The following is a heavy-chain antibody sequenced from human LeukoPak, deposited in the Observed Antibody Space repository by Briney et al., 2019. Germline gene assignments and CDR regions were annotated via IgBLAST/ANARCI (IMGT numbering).Heavy chain of an antibody. V-gene: IGHV4-34*01. D-gene: IGHD3-16*01. CDR1: GGSFSGYY. CDR3: AREGAYYFDY. Sequence: SETLSLTCAVYGGSFSGYYWSWIRQPPGKGLEWIGEINHSGSTNYNPSLKSRVTIPVDTSKNQFSLKLSSVTAADTAVYYCAREGAYYFDYWGQGTLVTVSS. CDR2: INHSGST. J-gene: IGHJ4*02.